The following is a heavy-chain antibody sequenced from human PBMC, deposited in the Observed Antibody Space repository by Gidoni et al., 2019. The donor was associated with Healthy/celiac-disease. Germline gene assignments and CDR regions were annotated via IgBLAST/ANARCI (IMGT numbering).Heavy chain of an antibody. Sequence: QLQLQESGPGLVKPSETLSLTCTVSGGSISSSSYYWGWIRQPPGKGLEWIGSIYYSGSTYYNPSLKSRVTISVDTSKNQFSLKLSSVTAADTAVYYCARQQYYYDSSGHTPDYFDYWGQGTLVTVSS. V-gene: IGHV4-39*01. CDR3: ARQQYYYDSSGHTPDYFDY. D-gene: IGHD3-22*01. CDR2: IYYSGST. J-gene: IGHJ4*02. CDR1: GGSISSSSYY.